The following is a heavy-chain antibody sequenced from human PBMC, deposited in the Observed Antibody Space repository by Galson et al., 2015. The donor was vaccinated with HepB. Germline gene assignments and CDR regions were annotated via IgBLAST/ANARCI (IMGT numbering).Heavy chain of an antibody. J-gene: IGHJ4*02. CDR1: DYTFTSYG. CDR3: ARVGGTPGPRYCSSTRCYTFDY. Sequence: SVKVSCKASDYTFTSYGISWVRQAPGQGLEWMGWISAYIGRTKYAQKLQDRVTMTTDTSTSTAYMELRSLQSADTAVYYCARVGGTPGPRYCSSTRCYTFDYWGQGTLVTVSS. CDR2: ISAYIGRT. D-gene: IGHD2-2*02. V-gene: IGHV1-18*01.